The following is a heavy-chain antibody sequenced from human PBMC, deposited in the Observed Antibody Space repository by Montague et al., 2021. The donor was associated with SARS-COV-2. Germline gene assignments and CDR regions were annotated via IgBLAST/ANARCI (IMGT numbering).Heavy chain of an antibody. CDR3: ARDHQFYDVLTAYFASNYYHNYYGMDV. Sequence: SLRLSCAASGFTFSSYCMHWVRQAPGKGLEWVAVISHDGTYKYYADSVKGRFTISRDNSKNTLYLQLNSLRAEDTAVYFCARDHQFYDVLTAYFASNYYHNYYGMDVWGQGTTVTVSS. J-gene: IGHJ6*02. D-gene: IGHD3-9*01. CDR2: ISHDGTYK. V-gene: IGHV3-30*04. CDR1: GFTFSSYC.